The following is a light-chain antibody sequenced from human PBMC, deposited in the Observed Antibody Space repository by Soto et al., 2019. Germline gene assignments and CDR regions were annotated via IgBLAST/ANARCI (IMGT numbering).Light chain of an antibody. V-gene: IGLV1-40*01. CDR2: GNS. J-gene: IGLJ3*02. CDR3: QYYDSRLSGWV. Sequence: QSVLTQPPSVSGAPGQRVTISCTGSSPNIGAGYDVHWYQQLPGTAPKLLIYGNSNRPSGVPDRFSGSKSGTSASLAITGLQAEDEADYYCQYYDSRLSGWVFGGGTKLTVL. CDR1: SPNIGAGYD.